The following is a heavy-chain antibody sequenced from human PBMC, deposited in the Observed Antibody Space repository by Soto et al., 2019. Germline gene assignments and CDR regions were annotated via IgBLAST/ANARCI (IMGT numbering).Heavy chain of an antibody. Sequence: SVKVSCKASGYTFTSYDINWVRQATGQGIEWMGWMNPNSGNTGYAQKFQGRVTMTRNTSISTAYMELSSLRSEDTAVYYCARGRMQQLVYYYYGMDVWGQGTTVTVSS. D-gene: IGHD6-13*01. CDR1: GYTFTSYD. J-gene: IGHJ6*02. CDR2: MNPNSGNT. CDR3: ARGRMQQLVYYYYGMDV. V-gene: IGHV1-8*01.